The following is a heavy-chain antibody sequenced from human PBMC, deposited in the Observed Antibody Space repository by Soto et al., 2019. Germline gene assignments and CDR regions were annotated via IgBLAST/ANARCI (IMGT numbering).Heavy chain of an antibody. V-gene: IGHV5-51*01. J-gene: IGHJ6*03. D-gene: IGHD2-2*01. Sequence: PGESLKISCKGSGYSFTSYWIGWVRQMPGKGLEWMGIIYPGDSDTRYSPYFQGQVTISADKSISTAYLQWSSLKASDTAMYYCARHANIVVVPAAKPLYYYYYYMDVWGKGTTVTVSS. CDR2: IYPGDSDT. CDR3: ARHANIVVVPAAKPLYYYYYYMDV. CDR1: GYSFTSYW.